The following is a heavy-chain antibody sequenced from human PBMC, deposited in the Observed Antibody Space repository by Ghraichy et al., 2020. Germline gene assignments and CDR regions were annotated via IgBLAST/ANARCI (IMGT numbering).Heavy chain of an antibody. CDR3: ARDLSRELLGIEDYYYYGMDV. CDR1: GFTFSSYS. J-gene: IGHJ6*02. D-gene: IGHD1-26*01. CDR2: ISSSSSYI. Sequence: GASLRLSCAASGFTFSSYSMNWVRQAPGKGLEWVSSISSSSSYIYYADSVKGRFTISRDNAKNSLYLQMNSLRAEDTAVYYCARDLSRELLGIEDYYYYGMDVWGQGTTVTVSS. V-gene: IGHV3-21*01.